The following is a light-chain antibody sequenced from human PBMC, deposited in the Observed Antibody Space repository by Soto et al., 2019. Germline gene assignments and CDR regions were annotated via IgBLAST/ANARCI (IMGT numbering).Light chain of an antibody. Sequence: EIVLTQSPGSLSLSPGEIATLSCRASQSVSSYLAWYQQKPGQAPRLLSYGASSMASGIPDRFSGSGSGTDFTLTISRLEHEDVAVYYCQQYNRPHLTFGQGTKVEI. CDR3: QQYNRPHLT. CDR2: GAS. J-gene: IGKJ1*01. CDR1: QSVSSY. V-gene: IGKV3-20*01.